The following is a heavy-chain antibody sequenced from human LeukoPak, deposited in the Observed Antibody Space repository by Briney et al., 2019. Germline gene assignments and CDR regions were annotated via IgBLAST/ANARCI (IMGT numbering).Heavy chain of an antibody. V-gene: IGHV3-21*01. D-gene: IGHD3-16*01. CDR2: ITSSSNYI. CDR1: GFTFRSYS. Sequence: GGSLRLSCAASGFTFRSYSMNWVRQAPGKGLEWVSSITSSSNYIYYADSVKGRFTISRDNARNSLYLQMNSLTAEDTAVYYCARDLWWYTYYDYVWGSQPFDYWGQGTLVTVSS. J-gene: IGHJ4*02. CDR3: ARDLWWYTYYDYVWGSQPFDY.